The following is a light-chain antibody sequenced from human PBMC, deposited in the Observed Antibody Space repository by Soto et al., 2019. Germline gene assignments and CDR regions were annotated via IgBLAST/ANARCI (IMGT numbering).Light chain of an antibody. CDR3: QTWGSGIVV. CDR2: LNSDGSH. CDR1: SGHSNYA. J-gene: IGLJ2*01. V-gene: IGLV4-69*01. Sequence: QPVLTQSPSASASLGASVKLTCTLSSGHSNYAIAWHQQQSEKGPRYLMKLNSDGSHSKGDGIPDRFSSSSSGAERYLTISRLQSEDEADCYCQTWGSGIVVFGGGTKLAV.